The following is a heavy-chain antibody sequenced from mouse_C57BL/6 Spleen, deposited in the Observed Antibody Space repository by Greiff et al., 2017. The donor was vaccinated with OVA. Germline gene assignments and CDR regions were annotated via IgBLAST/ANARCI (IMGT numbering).Heavy chain of an antibody. CDR1: GYTFTDYG. CDR3: ARESTGEDWEMDD. J-gene: IGHJ1*03. Sequence: VQLLESGAELARPGASVKLSCKASGYTFTDYGMSWVKQRTGQGLEWIGDINPKSGDTYYNQKFKGKATLTEDKSSSTAYMELRSLTSEDSAVDGCARESTGEDWEMDDWGKGTTVTVSS. V-gene: IGHV1-81*01. CDR2: INPKSGDT. D-gene: IGHD4-1*01.